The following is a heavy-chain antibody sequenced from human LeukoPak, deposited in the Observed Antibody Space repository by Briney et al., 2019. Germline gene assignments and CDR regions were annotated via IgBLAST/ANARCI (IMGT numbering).Heavy chain of an antibody. CDR1: GYTFTGYY. CDR3: ARGRRIQLWLPVYAFDI. D-gene: IGHD5-18*01. CDR2: INPNSGGT. Sequence: ASVKVFCKASGYTFTGYYMHWVRQAPGQGLEWMGWINPNSGGTNYAQKFQGRVTMTRDTSISTAYMELSRLRSDDTAVYYCARGRRIQLWLPVYAFDIWGQGTMVTVSS. J-gene: IGHJ3*02. V-gene: IGHV1-2*02.